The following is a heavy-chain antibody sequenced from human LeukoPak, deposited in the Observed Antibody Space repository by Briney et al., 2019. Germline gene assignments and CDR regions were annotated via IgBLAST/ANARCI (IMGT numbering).Heavy chain of an antibody. Sequence: GGSLRLSCAASGFTFSSYAMSWVRQAPGKGLEWVSAISGSGGSTYYADSVKGRFTISRDNSKNTLYLQMNSLRAEDTAVYYCARGIHLGTGTTLRYWGQGTLVTVSS. CDR1: GFTFSSYA. D-gene: IGHD1-1*01. CDR3: ARGIHLGTGTTLRY. J-gene: IGHJ4*02. CDR2: ISGSGGST. V-gene: IGHV3-23*01.